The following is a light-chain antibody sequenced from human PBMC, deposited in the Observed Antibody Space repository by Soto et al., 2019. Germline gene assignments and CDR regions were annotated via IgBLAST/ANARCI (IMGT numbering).Light chain of an antibody. J-gene: IGKJ4*01. CDR2: WAS. V-gene: IGKV4-1*01. CDR1: QSVLYSSNTKNY. CDR3: QQYYSSPLT. Sequence: DIVMTQSPDSLDVSLGERSTINCKSSQSVLYSSNTKNYLAWYQQKPGQPPKLLIYWASTRESGVPDRFSGSESGTHFTLTISSLQAEDVAVYYCQQYYSSPLTFGGGTKGEIK.